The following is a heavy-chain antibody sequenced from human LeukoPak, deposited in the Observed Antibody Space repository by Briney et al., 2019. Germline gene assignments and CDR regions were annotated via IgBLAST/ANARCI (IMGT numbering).Heavy chain of an antibody. Sequence: PGGSLRLSCAAAGFTFSSYTMSWVRQAPGKGLEWLSSIGGSGAATYYADSVKGRFTISRDNSKNTLYLQMNSLRAEDTAVYYCAKDRPYYYDSSGYYHFDYWGQGTLVTVSS. V-gene: IGHV3-23*01. CDR2: IGGSGAAT. CDR3: AKDRPYYYDSSGYYHFDY. J-gene: IGHJ4*02. D-gene: IGHD3-22*01. CDR1: GFTFSSYT.